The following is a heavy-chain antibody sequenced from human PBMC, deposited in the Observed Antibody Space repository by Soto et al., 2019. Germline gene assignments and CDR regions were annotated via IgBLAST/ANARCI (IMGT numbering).Heavy chain of an antibody. CDR1: GFTFSSYG. Sequence: GGSLRLSCAASGFTFSSYGMHWVRQAPGKGLEWVAVIWYDGSNKYYADSVKGRFTISRDNSKNTLYLQMNSLRSEDTAVYYCASGKTGTNTWFDPWGQGTLVTVSS. D-gene: IGHD1-7*01. V-gene: IGHV3-33*01. CDR2: IWYDGSNK. CDR3: ASGKTGTNTWFDP. J-gene: IGHJ5*02.